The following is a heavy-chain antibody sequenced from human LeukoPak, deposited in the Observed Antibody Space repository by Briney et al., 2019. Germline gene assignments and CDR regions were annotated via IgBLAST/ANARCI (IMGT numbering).Heavy chain of an antibody. CDR1: GFTFSSYS. CDR3: ARIEGGYCSSTSCYGFYYYYMDV. CDR2: ISSSSSYI. Sequence: GGSLRLSCAASGFTFSSYSMNWVRQAPGKGLEWVSSISSSSSYIYYADSVKGRFTISRDNAKNSLYLQMNSLRAEDTAVYYCARIEGGYCSSTSCYGFYYYYMDVWGKGTTVTISS. J-gene: IGHJ6*03. V-gene: IGHV3-21*01. D-gene: IGHD2-2*01.